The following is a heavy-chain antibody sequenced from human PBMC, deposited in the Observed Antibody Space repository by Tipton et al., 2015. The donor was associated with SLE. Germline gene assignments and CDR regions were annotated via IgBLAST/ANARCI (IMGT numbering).Heavy chain of an antibody. J-gene: IGHJ4*02. CDR2: IWYDGSNK. D-gene: IGHD2-8*02. CDR3: AKVEVSAVLL. Sequence: SLRLSCAASGFTFSSYAMHWVRQAPGKGLEWVAVIWYDGSNKYYADSVKGRFTISRDNSKNTLHLQINGLRTDDTAVYYCAKVEVSAVLLWGQGTLVTVSS. CDR1: GFTFSSYA. V-gene: IGHV3-33*06.